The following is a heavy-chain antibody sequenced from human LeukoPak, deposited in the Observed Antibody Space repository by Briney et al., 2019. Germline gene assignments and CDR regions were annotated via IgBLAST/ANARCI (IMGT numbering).Heavy chain of an antibody. V-gene: IGHV5-51*01. D-gene: IGHD3-22*01. CDR2: IYPGDSDT. J-gene: IGHJ4*02. CDR1: GYSFIAYW. Sequence: GESLKISCTGSGYSFIAYWIGWVRQMPGKGLEWMGIIYPGDSDTRYSPSFQGQVTISADKSISTAYLQWSSLKASDTAMYYCARRAFYDSSGYSFWGQGTLLTVSS. CDR3: ARRAFYDSSGYSF.